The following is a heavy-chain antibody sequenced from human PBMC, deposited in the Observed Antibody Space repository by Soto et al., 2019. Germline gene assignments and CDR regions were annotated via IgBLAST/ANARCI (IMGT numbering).Heavy chain of an antibody. CDR2: INAGNGNT. Sequence: QVQLVQSGAEVKKPGASVKVSCKASGYTFTSYAMHWVRQAPGQRLEWMGWINAGNGNTKYSQKFQGRVTITRDTSASTAYMELSSLRSEDTAVYYCVLLNTFLDAFDIWGQGTMVTVSS. CDR3: VLLNTFLDAFDI. V-gene: IGHV1-3*01. D-gene: IGHD3-10*01. CDR1: GYTFTSYA. J-gene: IGHJ3*02.